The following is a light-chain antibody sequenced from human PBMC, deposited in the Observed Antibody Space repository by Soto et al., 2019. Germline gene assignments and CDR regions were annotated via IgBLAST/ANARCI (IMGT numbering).Light chain of an antibody. J-gene: IGLJ7*01. CDR2: DVS. Sequence: QSVLTQPASVSGSRGQSITISCTGTISDVGRYNYVSWYQQHPGKAPKLIIYDVSSRPSGVSNRFSGSKSGNTASLTISGLQAEDEADYYCSSYTTTSTLVFGGGTQLTVL. CDR1: ISDVGRYNY. CDR3: SSYTTTSTLV. V-gene: IGLV2-14*01.